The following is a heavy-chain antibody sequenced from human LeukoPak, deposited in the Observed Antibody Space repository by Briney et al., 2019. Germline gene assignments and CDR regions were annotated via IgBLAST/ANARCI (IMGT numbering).Heavy chain of an antibody. Sequence: GGSLRLSCAASGFTFSSYSMNWVRQAPGKGLEWVSSISSSSSYIYYADSVKGRFTISRDNAKNSLYLQMNSLRAEDTAVYYCAKKLSGSYEEGMQQWGQGTLVTVSS. J-gene: IGHJ1*01. V-gene: IGHV3-21*01. D-gene: IGHD1-26*01. CDR3: AKKLSGSYEEGMQQ. CDR1: GFTFSSYS. CDR2: ISSSSSYI.